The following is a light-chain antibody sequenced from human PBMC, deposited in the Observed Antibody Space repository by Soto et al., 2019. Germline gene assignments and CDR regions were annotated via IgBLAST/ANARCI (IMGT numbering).Light chain of an antibody. Sequence: DIQLTQSPSFLSASVGDRVPITCRASQGISSYFAWYQQKPGKAPKLLIYAVSILQSGVPPRFSGSASGTEFTLTISSLQPEDFATYYCQQLNSYRLTFGGGTKVEIK. CDR2: AVS. J-gene: IGKJ4*01. CDR3: QQLNSYRLT. V-gene: IGKV1-9*01. CDR1: QGISSY.